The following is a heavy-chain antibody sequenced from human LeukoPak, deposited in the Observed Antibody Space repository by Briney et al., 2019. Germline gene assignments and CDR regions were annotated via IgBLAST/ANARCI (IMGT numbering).Heavy chain of an antibody. Sequence: TGRSLRLSCAASGFTFSSYAMHWVRQAPGKGLEWVAVISYDGSNKYYADSVKGRFTISRDNAKNSLYLQMNSLRAEDTAVYYCAREGYSPRDGYNFNFDYWGQGTLVTVSS. CDR1: GFTFSSYA. CDR3: AREGYSPRDGYNFNFDY. CDR2: ISYDGSNK. V-gene: IGHV3-30*04. D-gene: IGHD5-24*01. J-gene: IGHJ4*02.